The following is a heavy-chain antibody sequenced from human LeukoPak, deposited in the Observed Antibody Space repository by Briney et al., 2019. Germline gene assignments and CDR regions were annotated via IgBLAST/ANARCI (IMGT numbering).Heavy chain of an antibody. CDR1: GFTFSTYA. V-gene: IGHV3-33*06. CDR3: AKDLDPYGGSNFDY. CDR2: IWYDGSNK. D-gene: IGHD4-23*01. Sequence: PGGSLRLSCAASGFTFSTYAMHWVRQAPGKGLEWVAVIWYDGSNKYYADSVKGRFTISRDNSKNTLYLQMNSLRAEDTAVYYCAKDLDPYGGSNFDYWSQGTLVTVSS. J-gene: IGHJ4*02.